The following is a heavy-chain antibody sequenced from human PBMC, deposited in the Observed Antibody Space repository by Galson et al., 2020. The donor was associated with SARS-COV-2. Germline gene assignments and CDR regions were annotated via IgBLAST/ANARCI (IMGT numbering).Heavy chain of an antibody. CDR2: IKSQTDGGTT. V-gene: IGHV3-15*01. CDR3: TTEGDNTPPRRFVP. D-gene: IGHD3-16*01. Sequence: GGSLRLSCAASGFTFSNAWMTWVRQAPGKGLEWVGHIKSQTDGGTTDYAAPVKGRFSISRDDSRNILFLQMNALKTEDTAVYYCTTEGDNTPPRRFVPWGQGTLVTVSS. J-gene: IGHJ5*02. CDR1: GFTFSNAW.